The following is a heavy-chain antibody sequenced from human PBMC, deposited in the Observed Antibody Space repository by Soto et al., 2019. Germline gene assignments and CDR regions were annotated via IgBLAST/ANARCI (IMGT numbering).Heavy chain of an antibody. D-gene: IGHD1-26*01. CDR3: AKDFVEGARNQLYNWFDP. V-gene: IGHV3-23*01. Sequence: GGSLRLSCAASGFTFSSYAMSWVRQAPGKGLEWVSGISGGGGNSFYADSVKGRFTISRDNTKNTLYLQMNSLRAEDTAVYYCAKDFVEGARNQLYNWFDPWGQGTLVTVSS. CDR2: ISGGGGNS. CDR1: GFTFSSYA. J-gene: IGHJ5*02.